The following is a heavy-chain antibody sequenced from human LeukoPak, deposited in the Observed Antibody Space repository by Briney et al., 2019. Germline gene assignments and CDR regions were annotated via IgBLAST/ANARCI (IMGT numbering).Heavy chain of an antibody. CDR1: GFTFSSYW. CDR3: ARTTWMRYYDILTGYPYYYYYMDV. D-gene: IGHD3-9*01. CDR2: IKEDGSEI. J-gene: IGHJ6*03. V-gene: IGHV3-7*01. Sequence: SGGSLRLSCAASGFTFSSYWMNWVRQAPGKGLEWVANIKEDGSEIYYVDSVKGRFTISRDNAKNSLYLQMNSLRAEDTAVYYCARTTWMRYYDILTGYPYYYYYMDVWGKGTTVTISS.